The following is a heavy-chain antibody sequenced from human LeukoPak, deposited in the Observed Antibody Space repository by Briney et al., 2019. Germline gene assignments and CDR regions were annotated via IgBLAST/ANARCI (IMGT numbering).Heavy chain of an antibody. D-gene: IGHD3-16*01. CDR2: ISTDARAI. V-gene: IGHV3-74*01. J-gene: IGHJ4*02. Sequence: GGSLRLSCAASGFAFSSNWMHWVRQAPGKGLVWVSHISTDARAITYADFVKGRFTISRDNAKNTLYLQMNSLRAEDTALYYCVRGQETAWGLDYWGQGTLVTVSS. CDR3: VRGQETAWGLDY. CDR1: GFAFSSNW.